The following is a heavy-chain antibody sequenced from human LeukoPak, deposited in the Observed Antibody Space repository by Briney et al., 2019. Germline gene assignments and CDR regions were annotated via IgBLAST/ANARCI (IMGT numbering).Heavy chain of an antibody. CDR3: AKSSLIRGVTLDAFDI. CDR2: IRYDGNSN. D-gene: IGHD3-10*01. Sequence: PGGSLRLSCAASGFTFRSYGTHWVRQAPGKGLEWVAFIRYDGNSNYYADSVKGRFTISRDNSRSTLYLQMNSLRAEDTAVYYCAKSSLIRGVTLDAFDIWGQGTMVTVSS. CDR1: GFTFRSYG. J-gene: IGHJ3*02. V-gene: IGHV3-30*02.